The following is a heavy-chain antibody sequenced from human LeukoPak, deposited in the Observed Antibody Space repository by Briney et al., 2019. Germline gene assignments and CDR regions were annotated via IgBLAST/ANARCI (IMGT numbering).Heavy chain of an antibody. CDR3: ARDECSSTSCYRRRYIDYGDYGGYY. J-gene: IGHJ4*02. CDR1: GYTFTSYD. Sequence: ASVKVSCKASGYTFTSYDINWVRQATGQGLEWMGWMNPNSGNTGYAQKFQGRVTMTRNTSISTAYMELSSLRSEDTAVYYCARDECSSTSCYRRRYIDYGDYGGYYWGQGTLVTVSS. D-gene: IGHD2-2*02. V-gene: IGHV1-8*01. CDR2: MNPNSGNT.